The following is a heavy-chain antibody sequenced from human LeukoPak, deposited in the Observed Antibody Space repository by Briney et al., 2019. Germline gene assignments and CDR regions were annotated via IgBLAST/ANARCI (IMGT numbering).Heavy chain of an antibody. CDR2: IYTSGST. D-gene: IGHD3-3*01. CDR1: GGSISSSSYY. J-gene: IGHJ6*03. Sequence: SETLSLTRTVSGGSISSSSYYWGWIRQPAGKGLEWIGRIYTSGSTNYNPSLKSRVTMSVDTSKNQFSLKLSSVTAADTAVYYCARGSPYYDFWSGEDQGYMDVWGKGTTVTVSS. CDR3: ARGSPYYDFWSGEDQGYMDV. V-gene: IGHV4-61*02.